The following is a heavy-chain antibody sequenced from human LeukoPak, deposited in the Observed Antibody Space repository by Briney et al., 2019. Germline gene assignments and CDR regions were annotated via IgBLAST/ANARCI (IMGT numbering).Heavy chain of an antibody. V-gene: IGHV3-23*01. Sequence: GRSLRLSCAASGFTFSSYAMNWVRQAPGKGLEWISSISGSGDNTYYADSVKGRFTISRDNSKNTLYLQMSSLRAEDTAVYFCAREILAPGKTHDYWGQGTLVTVSS. CDR3: AREILAPGKTHDY. CDR1: GFTFSSYA. J-gene: IGHJ4*02. CDR2: ISGSGDNT.